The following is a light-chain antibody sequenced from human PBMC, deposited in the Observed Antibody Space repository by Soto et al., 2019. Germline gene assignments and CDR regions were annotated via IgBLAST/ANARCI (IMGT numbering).Light chain of an antibody. Sequence: DIQMTQSPSILSASVGDRVTITCRASQSIDTWLAWYQQKPGKAPKLLISKASTLESGVPSRFSGSGSGTDFTLTISSLQPEDFATYCCQHYKSYGVTFGQGTKLAIK. CDR1: QSIDTW. V-gene: IGKV1-5*03. CDR2: KAS. CDR3: QHYKSYGVT. J-gene: IGKJ2*01.